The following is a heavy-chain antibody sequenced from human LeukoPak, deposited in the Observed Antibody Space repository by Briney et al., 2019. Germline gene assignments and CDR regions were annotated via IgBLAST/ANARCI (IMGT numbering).Heavy chain of an antibody. CDR1: GFTFSSYS. J-gene: IGHJ4*02. CDR3: ARVPVSAAQLIDY. V-gene: IGHV3-21*01. CDR2: ISSSSSYI. D-gene: IGHD2-2*01. Sequence: GGSLRLSCAASGFTFSSYSMNWVRQAPGKGLEWVSSISSSSSYIYYADSVKGRFTISRNNAKNSLYLQMNSLRAEDTAVYYCARVPVSAAQLIDYWGQGTLVTVSS.